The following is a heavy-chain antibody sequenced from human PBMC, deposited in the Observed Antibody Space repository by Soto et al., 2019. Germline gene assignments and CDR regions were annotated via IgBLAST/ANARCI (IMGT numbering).Heavy chain of an antibody. CDR3: AREPQWLVAFDY. CDR1: GGSMSSYD. V-gene: IGHV4-59*01. Sequence: SETLSLTCTVSGGSMSSYDWSWIRQPPGKGLEWIGYIYYSGSTNYNPSLKSRVTISVDTSKNQFSLKLSSVTAADTAVYYCAREPQWLVAFDYWAREPWSPSPQ. J-gene: IGHJ4*02. D-gene: IGHD6-19*01. CDR2: IYYSGST.